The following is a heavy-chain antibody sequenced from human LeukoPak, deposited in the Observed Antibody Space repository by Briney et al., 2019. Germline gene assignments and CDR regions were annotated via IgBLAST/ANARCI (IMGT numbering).Heavy chain of an antibody. CDR2: IYYSGST. CDR1: GGSISSSSYY. CDR3: ARLAWGRLDY. D-gene: IGHD7-27*01. V-gene: IGHV4-39*07. J-gene: IGHJ4*02. Sequence: NPSETLSLTCTVSGGSISSSSYYWGWIRQPPGKGLEWIGSIYYSGSTYYNPSLKSRVTISVDTSKNQFSLKLSSVTAADTAVYYCARLAWGRLDYWGQGTLVTVSS.